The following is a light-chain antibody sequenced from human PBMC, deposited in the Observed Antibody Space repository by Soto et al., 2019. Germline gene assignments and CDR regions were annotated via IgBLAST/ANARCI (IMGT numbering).Light chain of an antibody. CDR3: SSYTSRSTHV. CDR1: SSDVGGYNY. CDR2: DVS. J-gene: IGLJ2*01. V-gene: IGLV2-14*01. Sequence: QSALTQPASVSGSPGQSITISCTGTSSDVGGYNYVSWYQQHPGKAPKLMIYDVSNRPSGVSNRFSGSKSGNTASLTISGLQAEDEADYYCSSYTSRSTHVFGGGTKVAV.